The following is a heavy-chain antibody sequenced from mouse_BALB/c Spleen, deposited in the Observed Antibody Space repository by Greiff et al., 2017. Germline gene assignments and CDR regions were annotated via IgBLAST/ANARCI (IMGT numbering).Heavy chain of an antibody. V-gene: IGHV1S81*02. CDR1: GYTFTSYW. Sequence: QVQLQQPGAELVKPGASVKLSCKASGYTFTSYWMNWVKQRPGQGLEWIGEINPSNGRTNYNEKFKSKATLTVDKSSSTAYMQLSSLTSEDSAVYYCARNGVLEPWGQGTTLTVSS. CDR3: ARNGVLEP. CDR2: INPSNGRT. J-gene: IGHJ2*01.